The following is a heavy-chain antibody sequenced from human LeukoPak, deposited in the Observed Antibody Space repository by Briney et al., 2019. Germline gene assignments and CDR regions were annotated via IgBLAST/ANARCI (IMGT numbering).Heavy chain of an antibody. D-gene: IGHD3-3*01. CDR3: ARSEILRFLEWPPFDP. CDR2: IYTSGST. J-gene: IGHJ5*02. CDR1: GGSISSYY. V-gene: IGHV4-4*07. Sequence: PSETLSLTCTVYGGSISSYYWSWIRQPAGKGLEWIGRIYTSGSTNYNPSLKSRVTMSVDTSKNQFSLKLSSVTAADTAVYYCARSEILRFLEWPPFDPWGQGTLVTVSS.